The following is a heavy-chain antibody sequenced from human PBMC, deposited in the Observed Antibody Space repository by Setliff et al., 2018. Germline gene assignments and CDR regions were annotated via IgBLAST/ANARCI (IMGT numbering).Heavy chain of an antibody. CDR2: VYTTGST. D-gene: IGHD2-2*01. V-gene: IGHV4-4*07. CDR1: GGSMGSYY. CDR3: ARDGFQLPTQSNWFDP. Sequence: SETLSLTCTVSGGSMGSYYWTWIRQSAGKGLEWIGRVYTTGSTAFNPSLNSRVTMSLDKSKNQFSLKLYSVTAADTAVYYCARDGFQLPTQSNWFDPWGQGTLVTVSS. J-gene: IGHJ5*02.